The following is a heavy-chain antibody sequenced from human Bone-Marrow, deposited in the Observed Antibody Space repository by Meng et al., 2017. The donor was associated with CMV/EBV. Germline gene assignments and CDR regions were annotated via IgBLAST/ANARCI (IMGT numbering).Heavy chain of an antibody. CDR3: ARGVVVVPAGGYYYYGMDV. CDR1: GYRFTTYD. D-gene: IGHD2-2*01. J-gene: IGHJ6*02. V-gene: IGHV1-69*05. Sequence: SVKVSCKASGYRFTTYDINWVRQATGQGLEWMGGIIPIFGTANYAQKFQGRVTITTDESTSTAYMELSSLRSEDTAVYYCARGVVVVPAGGYYYYGMDVWGQGTTVTVSS. CDR2: IIPIFGTA.